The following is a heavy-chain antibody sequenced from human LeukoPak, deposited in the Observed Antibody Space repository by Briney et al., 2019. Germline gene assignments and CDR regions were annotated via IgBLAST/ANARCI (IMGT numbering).Heavy chain of an antibody. D-gene: IGHD6-19*01. CDR1: GYTLTELS. J-gene: IGHJ4*02. CDR2: FDPEDGET. Sequence: VASVKVSCKVSGYTLTELSMHWVRQAPGKGLEWMGGFDPEDGETIYAQKFQGRVTMTEDTSTSTAYMELRSLRSDDTAVYYCARDGDTPPGIAVAGTRSARSVKGGDYWGQGTLVTVSS. CDR3: ARDGDTPPGIAVAGTRSARSVKGGDY. V-gene: IGHV1-24*01.